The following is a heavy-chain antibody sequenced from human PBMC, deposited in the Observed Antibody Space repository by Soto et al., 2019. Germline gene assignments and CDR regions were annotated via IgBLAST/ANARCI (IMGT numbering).Heavy chain of an antibody. V-gene: IGHV4-34*01. CDR3: ARGRVMITFGGVIVGPYYFDY. CDR1: GGSFSGYY. Sequence: QVQLQQWGAGLLKPSETLSLTCAVYGGSFSGYYWSWIRQPPGKGLEWIGEINHSGSTNYNPSLKSRVTISVDTSKTQFSLKLSSVTAADTAVYYCARGRVMITFGGVIVGPYYFDYWGQGTLVTVSS. J-gene: IGHJ4*02. D-gene: IGHD3-16*02. CDR2: INHSGST.